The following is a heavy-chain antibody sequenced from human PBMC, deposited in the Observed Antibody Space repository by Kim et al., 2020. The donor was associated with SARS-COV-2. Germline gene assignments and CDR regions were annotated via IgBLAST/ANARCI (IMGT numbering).Heavy chain of an antibody. J-gene: IGHJ4*02. D-gene: IGHD3-9*01. Sequence: ASVKVSCKVSGYTLTELSMHWVRQAPGKGLEWMGGFDPEDGETIYAQKFQGRVTMTEDTSTDTAYMELSSLRSEDTAVYYCATSNPAYYDILTGYLAAFDYWGQGTLVTVSS. CDR1: GYTLTELS. CDR2: FDPEDGET. CDR3: ATSNPAYYDILTGYLAAFDY. V-gene: IGHV1-24*01.